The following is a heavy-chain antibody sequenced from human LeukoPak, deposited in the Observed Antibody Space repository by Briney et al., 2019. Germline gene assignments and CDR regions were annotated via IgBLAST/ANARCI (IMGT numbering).Heavy chain of an antibody. CDR3: AKTYYYGSGSWDY. Sequence: PGGSLRLSCAASGFTSSNFWMSWVRQAPGKGLEWVSAISGSGGSTYYADSVKGRFTISRDNSKNTLYLQMNSLRAEDTAVYYCAKTYYYGSGSWDYWGQGTLVTVSS. CDR2: ISGSGGST. J-gene: IGHJ4*02. D-gene: IGHD3-10*01. CDR1: GFTSSNFW. V-gene: IGHV3-23*01.